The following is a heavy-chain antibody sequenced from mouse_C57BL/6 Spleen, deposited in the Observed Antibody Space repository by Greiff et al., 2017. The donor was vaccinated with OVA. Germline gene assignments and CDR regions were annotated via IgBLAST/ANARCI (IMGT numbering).Heavy chain of an antibody. Sequence: EVMLVESGGGLVKPGGSLKLSCAASGFTFSDYGMHWVRQAPEKGLEWVAYISSGSSTIYYADTVKGRFTISRDNAKNTLFLQMTSLRSEDTAMYYCARHLYYYAMDYWGQGTSVTVSS. CDR3: ARHLYYYAMDY. CDR1: GFTFSDYG. CDR2: ISSGSSTI. J-gene: IGHJ4*01. V-gene: IGHV5-17*01.